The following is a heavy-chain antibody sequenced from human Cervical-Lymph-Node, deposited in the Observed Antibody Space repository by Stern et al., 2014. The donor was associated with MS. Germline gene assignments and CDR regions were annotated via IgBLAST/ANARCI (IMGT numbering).Heavy chain of an antibody. CDR3: AREVAGHRLGMMDV. CDR2: INPSGGST. V-gene: IGHV1-46*01. D-gene: IGHD6-19*01. J-gene: IGHJ6*02. CDR1: GYPFTSYY. Sequence: VQLVESGAEVKTPGASVKLSCKASGYPFTSYYMHWVRQAPGQGLEWMGIINPSGGSTSYAREFQGRVTMTRDTSTSTVYMDLSSLRSEDTAVYYCAREVAGHRLGMMDVWGQGTSVTVSS.